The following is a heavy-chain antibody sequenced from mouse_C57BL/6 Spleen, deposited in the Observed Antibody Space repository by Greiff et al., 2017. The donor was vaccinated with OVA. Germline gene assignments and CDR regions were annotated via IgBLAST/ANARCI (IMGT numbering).Heavy chain of an antibody. CDR2: IWGVGST. D-gene: IGHD1-1*01. V-gene: IGHV2-6*01. J-gene: IGHJ3*01. Sequence: VQVVESGPGLVAPSQSLSITCTVSGFSLTSYGVDWVRQSPGQGLEWLGVIWGVGSTNYNSALKSRLSLSKDNAKSQVFLKMNSLQTDDTAMYYCASEDYGSSFAYWGQGTLVTVSA. CDR3: ASEDYGSSFAY. CDR1: GFSLTSYG.